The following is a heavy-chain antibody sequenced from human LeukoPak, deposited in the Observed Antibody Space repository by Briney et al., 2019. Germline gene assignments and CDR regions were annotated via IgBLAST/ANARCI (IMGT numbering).Heavy chain of an antibody. CDR3: AKDRAPSYYYDSSGYYGALDY. J-gene: IGHJ4*02. Sequence: GRSLRLSCGASVFTFDDYAMHWVRQAPGKGLEWVSLISWDGGSTYYADSVKGRFTISRDNSKNSLYLQMNSLRAEDTALYYCAKDRAPSYYYDSSGYYGALDYWGQGTLVTVSS. D-gene: IGHD3-22*01. CDR2: ISWDGGST. CDR1: VFTFDDYA. V-gene: IGHV3-43D*03.